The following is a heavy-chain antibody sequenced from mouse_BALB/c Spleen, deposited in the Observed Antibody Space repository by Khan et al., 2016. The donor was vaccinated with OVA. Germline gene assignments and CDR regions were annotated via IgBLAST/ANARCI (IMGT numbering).Heavy chain of an antibody. CDR3: TRGGITTGYFDY. Sequence: QVQLQQPGAELARPGTSVKLSCKASAYTFTNYWMQWVKQRPGQGLEWIGSIYPGDGDTRYTLKFKGKATLTAEKSSSTAYMQLSSLASEDSAVYYCTRGGITTGYFDYWGQGTTLTVSS. CDR2: IYPGDGDT. CDR1: AYTFTNYW. J-gene: IGHJ2*01. D-gene: IGHD2-4*01. V-gene: IGHV1-87*01.